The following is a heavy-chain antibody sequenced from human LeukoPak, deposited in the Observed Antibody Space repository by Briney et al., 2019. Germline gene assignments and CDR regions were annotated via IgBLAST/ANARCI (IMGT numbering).Heavy chain of an antibody. CDR1: GGSISSSSYY. CDR3: ARVRFLEWFDYYGMDV. Sequence: PSQTLSLTCTVSGGSISSSSYYWGWIRQPPGKGLEWTGSIYYSGSTYYNPSLKSRVTISVDTSKNQFSLKLSSVTAADTAVYYCARVRFLEWFDYYGMDVWGQGTTVTVSS. CDR2: IYYSGST. J-gene: IGHJ6*02. V-gene: IGHV4-39*01. D-gene: IGHD3-3*01.